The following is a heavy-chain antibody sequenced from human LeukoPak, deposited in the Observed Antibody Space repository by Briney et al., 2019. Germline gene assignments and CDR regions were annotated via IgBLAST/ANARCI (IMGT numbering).Heavy chain of an antibody. Sequence: YYADSVKGRLTSSRDNSKNSVYLQINSLIAEDTAVYYCASPDRGPSGLDVWGQGTTVIVSS. CDR3: ASPDRGPSGLDV. V-gene: IGHV3-48*03. J-gene: IGHJ6*02. D-gene: IGHD3-10*01.